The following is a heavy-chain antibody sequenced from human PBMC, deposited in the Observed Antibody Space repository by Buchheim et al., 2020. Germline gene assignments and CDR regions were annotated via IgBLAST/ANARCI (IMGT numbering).Heavy chain of an antibody. J-gene: IGHJ4*02. D-gene: IGHD2-15*01. V-gene: IGHV3-21*01. CDR3: ARDGTYCSGGSCHKYYFDY. CDR1: GFTFDIYS. CDR2: ISSGSNYI. Sequence: EVQLVESGGGLVKPGGSLRLSCAASGFTFDIYSMNWVRQAPGKGLEWVSSISSGSNYIYYADSVKGRFTISRDNAKNSLYPQMNSLRAEDTAVYYCARDGTYCSGGSCHKYYFDYWGQGTL.